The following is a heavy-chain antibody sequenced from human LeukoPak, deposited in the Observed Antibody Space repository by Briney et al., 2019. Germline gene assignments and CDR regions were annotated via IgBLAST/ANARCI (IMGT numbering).Heavy chain of an antibody. CDR1: GGSFSGYY. Sequence: SETLSLTCAVYGGSFSGYYWIWIRQPPGKGLEWIGEINHSGSTSYNPSLKSRVTISVDTSKNQFSLKLSSVTAADTTVYYCARSHYHFWRGYQPYYKDVLGKRTPGTVS. D-gene: IGHD3-3*01. V-gene: IGHV4-34*01. CDR3: ARSHYHFWRGYQPYYKDV. CDR2: INHSGST. J-gene: IGHJ6*03.